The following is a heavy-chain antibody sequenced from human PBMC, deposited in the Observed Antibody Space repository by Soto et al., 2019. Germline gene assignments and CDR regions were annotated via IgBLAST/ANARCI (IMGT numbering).Heavy chain of an antibody. CDR1: GFTFSSYS. J-gene: IGHJ4*02. D-gene: IGHD2-15*01. CDR2: ISSSSSTI. V-gene: IGHV3-48*01. Sequence: PGGSLRLSCAASGFTFSSYSMNWVRQAPGKGLEWVSYISSSSSTIYYADSVKGRFTISRDNAKNSLYLQMNSLRAEDTAVYYCARATPTPGVVYFDYWGQGTLVTVSS. CDR3: ARATPTPGVVYFDY.